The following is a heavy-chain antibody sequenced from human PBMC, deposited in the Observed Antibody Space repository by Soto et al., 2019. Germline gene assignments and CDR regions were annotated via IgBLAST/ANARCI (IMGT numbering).Heavy chain of an antibody. CDR3: ARMRFGTVPHWFDP. V-gene: IGHV4-61*01. Sequence: PSETLSLTCSVSSGHVVAGVYVSSGSYFWSWILRPPGKDLEFIGYIYYSGKTYYNPSLKSRVTMSLDTSKNQFSLNLSSVNTADTAVYYCARMRFGTVPHWFDPWGQGTLVTSPQ. CDR1: SGHVVAGVYVSSGSYF. J-gene: IGHJ5*02. D-gene: IGHD1-1*01. CDR2: IYYSGKT.